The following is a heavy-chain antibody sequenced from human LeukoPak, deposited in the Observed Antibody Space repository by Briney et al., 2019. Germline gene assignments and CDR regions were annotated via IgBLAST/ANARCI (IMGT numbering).Heavy chain of an antibody. V-gene: IGHV1-2*06. Sequence: GASVKVSCKASGYTFTGYYMHWVRQAPGQGLEWMGRINPNSGGTNYAQKFQGRVTMTRDTSISTAYMELSRLRSDDTAVYYCAIGVIKYYYYGMDVWGQGTTVTVSS. CDR3: AIGVIKYYYYGMDV. CDR2: INPNSGGT. D-gene: IGHD3-22*01. J-gene: IGHJ6*02. CDR1: GYTFTGYY.